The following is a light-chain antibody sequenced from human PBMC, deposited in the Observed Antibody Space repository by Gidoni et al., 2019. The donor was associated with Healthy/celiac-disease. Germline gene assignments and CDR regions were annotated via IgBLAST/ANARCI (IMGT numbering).Light chain of an antibody. J-gene: IGKJ2*01. Sequence: DIQMTQSPSTLSASVGDRVTIPCRASESISSWLAWYQQKPGKAPKLLIYDASSLESGVPSRFSGSGSGTEFTLTISSLQPDDFATYYCQQYNSYPMYTFGQGTKLEIK. CDR2: DAS. CDR3: QQYNSYPMYT. V-gene: IGKV1-5*01. CDR1: ESISSW.